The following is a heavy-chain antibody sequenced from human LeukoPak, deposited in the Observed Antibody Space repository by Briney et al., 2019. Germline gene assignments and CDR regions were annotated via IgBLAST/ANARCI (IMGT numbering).Heavy chain of an antibody. V-gene: IGHV3-43*02. CDR2: IGGVGGST. CDR3: AKSEVWATIFGVVMGYYMDV. Sequence: LGGPLKLSVAAPGLPFKNMPSHGVRQVPGRGLGWSSLIGGVGGSTYYADSVKGRFTISRDNSKNSLYQQMNSLRTEDTALYYCAKSEVWATIFGVVMGYYMDVWGRGTTVTVSS. D-gene: IGHD3-3*01. J-gene: IGHJ6*03. CDR1: GLPFKNMP.